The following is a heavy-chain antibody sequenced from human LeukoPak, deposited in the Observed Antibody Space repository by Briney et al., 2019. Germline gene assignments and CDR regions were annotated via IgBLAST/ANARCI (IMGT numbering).Heavy chain of an antibody. V-gene: IGHV3-30*02. CDR3: AKHSHDGSAPYYEVQLDY. CDR2: IRYDGSNK. CDR1: GFTFSSYG. Sequence: GGSLRLPCAASGFTFSSYGMHWVRQAPGKGLEWVAFIRYDGSNKYYADSVKGRFTISRDNSKNTVYLQMNSLRAEDTAIYYCAKHSHDGSAPYYEVQLDYWGQGTLVTVSS. J-gene: IGHJ4*02. D-gene: IGHD3-22*01.